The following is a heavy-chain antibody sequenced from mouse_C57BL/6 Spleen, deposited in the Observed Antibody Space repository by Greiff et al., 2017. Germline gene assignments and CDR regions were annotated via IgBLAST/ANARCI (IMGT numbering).Heavy chain of an antibody. CDR1: GYTFTDYN. V-gene: IGHV1-18*01. J-gene: IGHJ3*01. CDR3: ARVDYDYDGWFAY. Sequence: DVQLQESGPELVKPGASVKIPCKASGYTFTDYNMDWVKQSHGKSLEWIGDINPNNGGTIYNQKFKGKATLTVDKSSSTAYMELRSLTSEDTAVYYCARVDYDYDGWFAYWGQGTLVTVSA. D-gene: IGHD2-4*01. CDR2: INPNNGGT.